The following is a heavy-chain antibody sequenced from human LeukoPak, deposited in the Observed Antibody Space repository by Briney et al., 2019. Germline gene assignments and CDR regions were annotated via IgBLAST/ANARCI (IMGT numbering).Heavy chain of an antibody. D-gene: IGHD6-6*01. CDR2: IIPIFGTA. V-gene: IGHV1-69*15. J-gene: IGHJ6*03. CDR1: GGTFSSYA. Sequence: SVKVSCKASGGTFSSYAISWVLQAPGQGLEWMGRIIPIFGTANYAQKFQGRVTITADESTSTAYMELSSLRSEDTAVYYCAREGLGQLVRGAYHYYYYMDVWGKGTTVTVSS. CDR3: AREGLGQLVRGAYHYYYYMDV.